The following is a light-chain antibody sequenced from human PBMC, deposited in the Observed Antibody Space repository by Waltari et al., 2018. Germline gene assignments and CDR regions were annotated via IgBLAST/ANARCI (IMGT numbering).Light chain of an antibody. CDR3: CSYAGRHTNWL. CDR2: DVS. CDR1: SSDVGDVNF. Sequence: QSALTQPRSVSGSPGQSVTISCTGISSDVGDVNFVSWYQHHPGNAPKLLIYDVSQRHSCVPYRLSGSNSGYTSSLTLSGLQAEDEADYYCCSYAGRHTNWLFGGGTKLTVL. J-gene: IGLJ3*02. V-gene: IGLV2-11*01.